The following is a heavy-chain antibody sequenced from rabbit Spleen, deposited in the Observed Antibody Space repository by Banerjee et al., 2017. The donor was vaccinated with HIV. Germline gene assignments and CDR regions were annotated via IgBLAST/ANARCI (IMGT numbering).Heavy chain of an antibody. CDR2: IYNGDGST. Sequence: QEQLVESGGGLVQPEGSLTLTCKASGFDFSSDAMCWVRQAPGKGPEWIACIYNGDGSTYYASWAKGRFTISKTSSTTVTLQMTSLTAADTATYLCARNPGNSDFNLWGPGTLVTVS. V-gene: IGHV1S47*01. CDR3: ARNPGNSDFNL. D-gene: IGHD7-1*01. CDR1: GFDFSSDA. J-gene: IGHJ4*01.